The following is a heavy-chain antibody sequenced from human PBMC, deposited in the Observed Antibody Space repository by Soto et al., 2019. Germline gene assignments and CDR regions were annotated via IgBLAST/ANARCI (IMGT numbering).Heavy chain of an antibody. CDR3: ARALYDVMTGFHY. J-gene: IGHJ4*02. D-gene: IGHD3-9*01. CDR2: INPNSGVT. CDR1: GYTFTDYY. V-gene: IGHV1-2*02. Sequence: QVQLVQSGSEVRKPGASVKFSCKTSGYTFTDYYLHWVRQAPGQGLTWLGWINPNSGVTAYARKFQGRVTMTRDTSITTAYMEVNGLRSDDMAIYFCARALYDVMTGFHYWGQGTPVTVSS.